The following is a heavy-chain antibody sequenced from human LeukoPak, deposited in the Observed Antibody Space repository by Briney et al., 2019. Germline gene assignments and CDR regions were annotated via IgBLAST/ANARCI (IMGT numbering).Heavy chain of an antibody. D-gene: IGHD3-10*01. V-gene: IGHV1-18*01. Sequence: ASVKVSCKASGYTFTSYGISWVRQAPGQGLEWMGWISAYNGNTNYAQKLQGRVTMTTDTSTSTAYMELRSLRSDDTAVYYCARDCRPWVWFGELLYDAFDIWGQGTMVTVSS. CDR3: ARDCRPWVWFGELLYDAFDI. CDR1: GYTFTSYG. J-gene: IGHJ3*02. CDR2: ISAYNGNT.